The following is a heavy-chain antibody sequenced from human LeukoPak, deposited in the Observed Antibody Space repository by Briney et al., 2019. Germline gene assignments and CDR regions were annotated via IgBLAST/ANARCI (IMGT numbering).Heavy chain of an antibody. CDR3: TKVPRQHDNWFDP. CDR2: INSGSTYT. V-gene: IGHV3-21*01. J-gene: IGHJ5*02. Sequence: GGSLRLSCAASGFTFSSYMMNWVRQAPGKGLEWVSSINSGSTYTYYTESVKGRFTISRDDAKNSLYLQMNSLRAEDTAVYYCTKVPRQHDNWFDPWGQGTLVTVSS. D-gene: IGHD6-13*01. CDR1: GFTFSSYM.